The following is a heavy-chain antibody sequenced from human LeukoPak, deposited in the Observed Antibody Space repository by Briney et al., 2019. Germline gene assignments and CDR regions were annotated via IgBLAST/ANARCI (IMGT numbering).Heavy chain of an antibody. CDR1: GGSINTYY. D-gene: IGHD3-10*01. V-gene: IGHV4-59*01. Sequence: SETLSLTCTVSGGSINTYYGSWIRQPPGKGLEWIGYIYYSGNTKYNPSLERRISISVDTSKNQFSLRLSSVTAADRAVYYCARGPGSRYLDYWGQGILVTVSS. CDR2: IYYSGNT. J-gene: IGHJ4*02. CDR3: ARGPGSRYLDY.